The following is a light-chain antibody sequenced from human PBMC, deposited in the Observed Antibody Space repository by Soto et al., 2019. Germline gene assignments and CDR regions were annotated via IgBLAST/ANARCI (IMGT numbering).Light chain of an antibody. Sequence: EIVLTQSPGTLSLSPGERATLSCRVSQSVTSNYIAWYQQKPGQAPRLLIYGASSRATGIPDRFIGSGSGTDFTLTISRLEPEDFAVYYCQHYVNSPFTFGQGTRLEIK. V-gene: IGKV3-20*01. CDR2: GAS. J-gene: IGKJ5*01. CDR1: QSVTSNY. CDR3: QHYVNSPFT.